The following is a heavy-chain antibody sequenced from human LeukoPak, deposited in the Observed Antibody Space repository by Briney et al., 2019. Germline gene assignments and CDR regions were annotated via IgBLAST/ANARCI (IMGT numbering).Heavy chain of an antibody. D-gene: IGHD6-13*01. J-gene: IGHJ4*02. CDR3: ARVIKLQLVTTFDY. CDR1: GGSISSYY. Sequence: SETLSLTCTVSGGSISSYYWSWIRQPPGKGLEWIGYIYYSGSTNYNPSLKSRVTISVDTSKNQFSLKLSSVTAADTAVYYCARVIKLQLVTTFDYWGQGTLVTVSS. CDR2: IYYSGST. V-gene: IGHV4-59*01.